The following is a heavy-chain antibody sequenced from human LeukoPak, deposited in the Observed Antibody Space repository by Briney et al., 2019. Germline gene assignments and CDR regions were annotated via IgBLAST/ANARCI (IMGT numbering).Heavy chain of an antibody. J-gene: IGHJ6*02. D-gene: IGHD5-18*01. V-gene: IGHV4-39*01. CDR2: IYYSGST. CDR3: ARHEARGYSYGYEFYYYYYGMDV. CDR1: GGSISSGDHY. Sequence: PSETLSLTCTVSGGSISSGDHYWSWIRQPPGKGLEWIGSIYYSGSTYYNPSLKSRVTISVDTSKNQFSLKLSSVTAADTAVYYCARHEARGYSYGYEFYYYYYGMDVWGQGTTVTVSS.